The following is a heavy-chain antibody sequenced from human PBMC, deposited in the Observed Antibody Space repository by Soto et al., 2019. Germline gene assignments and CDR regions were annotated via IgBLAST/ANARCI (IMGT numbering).Heavy chain of an antibody. CDR1: GGSISSGGYY. D-gene: IGHD6-13*01. CDR3: ARRIAAAGIVGPRPNNWFDP. J-gene: IGHJ5*02. Sequence: QVQLQESGPGLVKPSQTLSLTCTVSGGSISSGGYYWSWIRQHPGKGLEWIGYIYYSGSTYYNPSLKSRVTISVDTSKNQFSLKLSSVTAADTAVYYCARRIAAAGIVGPRPNNWFDPWGQGTLVTVSS. V-gene: IGHV4-31*03. CDR2: IYYSGST.